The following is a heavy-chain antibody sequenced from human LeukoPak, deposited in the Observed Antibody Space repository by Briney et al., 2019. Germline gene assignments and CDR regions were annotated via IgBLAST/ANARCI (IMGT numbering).Heavy chain of an antibody. D-gene: IGHD4-17*01. CDR2: IATSSSTI. J-gene: IGHJ6*02. CDR3: ASPPYGDYPNYYYGMDV. V-gene: IGHV3-48*04. Sequence: GGSLRLSCAASGFTFSTYTMNWVRQPPGKGLEWVSNIATSSSTIYYADSVKGRFTISRDNAKNSLYLQMNSLRAEDTAVYYCASPPYGDYPNYYYGMDVWGQGPTVTVSS. CDR1: GFTFSTYT.